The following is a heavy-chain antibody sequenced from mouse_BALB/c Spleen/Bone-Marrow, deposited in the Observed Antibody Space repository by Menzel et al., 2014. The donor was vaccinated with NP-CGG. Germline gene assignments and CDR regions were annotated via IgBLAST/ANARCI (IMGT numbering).Heavy chain of an antibody. CDR1: GYAFTSYN. V-gene: IGHV1S135*01. J-gene: IGHJ3*01. D-gene: IGHD1-1*01. CDR3: VRECYGSGFAY. Sequence: EVKLQESGPELVKPGASVKVSCKASGYAFTSYNLYWVKQSHGKSLEWIGYIDPYNGGTSYNQKFKGKATLTVDKSSSTAYMHLNSQTSEDSAVYYCVRECYGSGFAYWGQGTLVTVSA. CDR2: IDPYNGGT.